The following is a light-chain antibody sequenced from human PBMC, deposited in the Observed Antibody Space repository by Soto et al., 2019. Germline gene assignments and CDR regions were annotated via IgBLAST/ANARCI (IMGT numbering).Light chain of an antibody. CDR3: MQTLQTPWT. CDR2: LGS. CDR1: QSLLHSNGYNY. Sequence: EIVMTQSPLSLPVTPGEPASISCRSSQSLLHSNGYNYLDWYLQKPGQSLQLLIYLGSNRASGVPDRFSGSGSGTDFTLKISRVEAEDVGIYYCMQTLQTPWTFGQGTNV. V-gene: IGKV2-28*01. J-gene: IGKJ1*01.